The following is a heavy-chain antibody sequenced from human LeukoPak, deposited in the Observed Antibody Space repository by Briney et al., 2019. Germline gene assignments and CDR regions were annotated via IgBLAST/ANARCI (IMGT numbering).Heavy chain of an antibody. V-gene: IGHV3-30-3*01. CDR3: ASEKYTGR. CDR2: ISYDGSNK. D-gene: IGHD5-18*01. CDR1: GFTFSSYA. J-gene: IGHJ4*02. Sequence: GGSLRLSCAASGFTFSSYAMHWVRQAPGKGLEWVAVISYDGSNKYYADSVKGRFTISRDNSKNTLYLQMNSLRAEDTAVYYCASEKYTGRWSQGTLVTVSS.